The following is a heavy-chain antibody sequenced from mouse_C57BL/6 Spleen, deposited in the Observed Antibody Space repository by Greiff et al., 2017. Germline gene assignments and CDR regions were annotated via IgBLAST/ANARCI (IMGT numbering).Heavy chain of an antibody. CDR3: AEDYYGSSGFAY. D-gene: IGHD1-1*01. CDR1: GFNIKNTY. Sequence: VQLQQSVAELVRPGASVKLSCTASGFNIKNTYMHWVKQRPEQGLEWIGRIDPANGNTEYAPKFQGKATLTADTSSNTAYLQLSSLTSEDTAIYYCAEDYYGSSGFAYWGQGTLVTVSA. V-gene: IGHV14-3*01. J-gene: IGHJ3*01. CDR2: IDPANGNT.